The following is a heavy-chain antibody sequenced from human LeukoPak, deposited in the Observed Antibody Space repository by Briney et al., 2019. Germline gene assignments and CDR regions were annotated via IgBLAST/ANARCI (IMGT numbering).Heavy chain of an antibody. CDR1: GGSISSGGYP. J-gene: IGHJ3*02. CDR2: IYHSGST. V-gene: IGHV4-30-2*01. CDR3: ARVSGTLFDAFDI. Sequence: SETLSLTCVVSGGSISSGGYPWSWIRQPPGKGLEWIGYIYHSGSTYYNPSLKSRVTISVDRSKNQFSLKLSSVTAADTAVYYCARVSGTLFDAFDIWGQGTMVTVSS. D-gene: IGHD6-25*01.